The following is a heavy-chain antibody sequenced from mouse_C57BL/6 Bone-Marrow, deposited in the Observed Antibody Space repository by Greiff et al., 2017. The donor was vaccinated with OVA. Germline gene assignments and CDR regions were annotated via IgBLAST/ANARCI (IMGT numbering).Heavy chain of an antibody. V-gene: IGHV1-61*01. CDR2: IYPSDSEN. CDR1: GYTFTSYW. CDR3: ARGGYGNYLYYFDY. J-gene: IGHJ2*01. Sequence: QVQLQQPGAELVRPGSSVKLSCKASGYTFTSYWMDWVKQRPGQGLEWIGNIYPSDSENHYNQKFKDQATLTVEQSSSTAYMQLSSLTSEDSAVYYCARGGYGNYLYYFDYWGQGTTLTVSS. D-gene: IGHD2-1*01.